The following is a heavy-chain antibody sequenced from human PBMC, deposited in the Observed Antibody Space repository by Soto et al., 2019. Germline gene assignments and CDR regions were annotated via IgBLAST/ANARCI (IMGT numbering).Heavy chain of an antibody. CDR2: IYYSGST. J-gene: IGHJ1*01. CDR3: ARDGSGNCSGGSCPSAEYFQH. CDR1: GGSISSGGYY. V-gene: IGHV4-31*03. Sequence: QVQLQESGPGLVKPSQTLSLTCTVSGGSISSGGYYWSWIRQHPGKGLEWVGYIYYSGSTFYNPSLKSRVTISVDPSKNQFSLKLSSVAAADTAVYYCARDGSGNCSGGSCPSAEYFQHWGQGTLVTVSS. D-gene: IGHD2-15*01.